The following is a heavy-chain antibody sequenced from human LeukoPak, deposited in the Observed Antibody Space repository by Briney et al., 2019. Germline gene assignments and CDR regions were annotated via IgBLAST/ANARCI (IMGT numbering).Heavy chain of an antibody. CDR2: ITWHGRST. V-gene: IGHV3-9*01. CDR1: GFIFDDLS. CDR3: TKATTRRVPAATIDS. J-gene: IGHJ4*02. D-gene: IGHD6-13*01. Sequence: GGSLRLSCAASGFIFDDLSMFWVRQVPGKGLEWVSSITWHGRSTAYADSVRGRFTISRDNAKYSLYLQMNSLRPEDTAFYYCTKATTRRVPAATIDSWGQGTLVTVSS.